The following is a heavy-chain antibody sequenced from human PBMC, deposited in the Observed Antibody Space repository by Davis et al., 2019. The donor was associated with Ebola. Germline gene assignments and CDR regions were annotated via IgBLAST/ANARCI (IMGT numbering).Heavy chain of an antibody. D-gene: IGHD3-16*02. Sequence: GSLRLSCAVYGGSFSGYYWSWIRQPPGKGLEWIGEINHSGSTNYNPSLKSRVTISVDTSKNQFSLELSSVTAADTAVYYCARGRDYIWGSYRFGYWGQGTLVTVSS. CDR1: GGSFSGYY. CDR2: INHSGST. J-gene: IGHJ4*02. CDR3: ARGRDYIWGSYRFGY. V-gene: IGHV4-34*01.